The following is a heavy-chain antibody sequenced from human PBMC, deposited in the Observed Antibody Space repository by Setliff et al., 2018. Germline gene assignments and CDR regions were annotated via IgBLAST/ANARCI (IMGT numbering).Heavy chain of an antibody. V-gene: IGHV4-59*08. CDR2: VHFGGDT. J-gene: IGHJ4*02. D-gene: IGHD3-10*01. Sequence: SETLSLTCTVSGGGSINNYYWSWVRQSPGKGLEWIGFVHFGGDTNYNPSLKSRVTMSADTSNNQFSLNLRSVTAADTAVYFCARQPSSGTYYNPRPYYFDYWGQGTLVTVSS. CDR1: GGGSINNYY. CDR3: ARQPSSGTYYNPRPYYFDY.